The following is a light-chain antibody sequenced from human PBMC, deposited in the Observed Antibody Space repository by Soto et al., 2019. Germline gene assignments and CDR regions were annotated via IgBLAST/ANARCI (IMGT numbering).Light chain of an antibody. CDR3: SSYTSSATLYV. CDR2: GVS. J-gene: IGLJ1*01. V-gene: IGLV2-14*01. Sequence: QSVLTQPASVSGSPGQSITISCTGTSSDVGGYNYVSWYQQHPGKAPKLMIYGVSNRPSGVSNRFSGSKSGNTASLTISRLQAEDEADYYCSSYTSSATLYVFGTGTKVTVL. CDR1: SSDVGGYNY.